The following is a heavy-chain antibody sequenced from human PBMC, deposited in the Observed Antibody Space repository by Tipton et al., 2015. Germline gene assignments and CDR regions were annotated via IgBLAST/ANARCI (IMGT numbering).Heavy chain of an antibody. CDR2: ISTYNGNA. CDR1: GYTFTRHG. D-gene: IGHD5-12*01. J-gene: IGHJ3*02. Sequence: QSGAEVKKPGASVKVSCKASGYTFTRHGISWVRQAPGQGLEWMGWISTYNGNANYAQKLQDRVTMTTDTSTSTAYMELRSLRSDDTAVYYCARDQDIVPAIPDAFDIWGQGTLVTVSS. V-gene: IGHV1-18*01. CDR3: ARDQDIVPAIPDAFDI.